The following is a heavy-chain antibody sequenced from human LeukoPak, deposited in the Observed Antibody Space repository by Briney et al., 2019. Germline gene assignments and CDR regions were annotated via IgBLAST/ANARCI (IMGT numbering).Heavy chain of an antibody. J-gene: IGHJ4*02. V-gene: IGHV3-21*01. CDR1: GFTFSSYS. Sequence: GGSLRLSCAASGFTFSSYSMNWVRQAPGKGLEWVSSISSSSSYIYYADSVKGRFTISRDNAKNSLYLQMNSLRAEDTAVYYCARDLKVGATTGDYWGQGTLVTVSS. D-gene: IGHD1-26*01. CDR2: ISSSSSYI. CDR3: ARDLKVGATTGDY.